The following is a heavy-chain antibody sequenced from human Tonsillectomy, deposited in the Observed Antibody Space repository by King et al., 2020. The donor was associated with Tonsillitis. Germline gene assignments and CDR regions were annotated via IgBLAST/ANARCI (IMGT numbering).Heavy chain of an antibody. CDR3: ARFDDGDKHFDY. V-gene: IGHV4-31*03. CDR2: IYYSGST. D-gene: IGHD4-17*01. J-gene: IGHJ4*02. Sequence: QLQESGPGLVKPSQTLSLTCTVSGGSISSGGYYWSWIRQHPGKGLEWIGYIYYSGSTYYNPSLKSRVTISVDTSKNQFSLKLSSVTAADTAVYYCARFDDGDKHFDYWGQGTLVTVSS. CDR1: GGSISSGGYY.